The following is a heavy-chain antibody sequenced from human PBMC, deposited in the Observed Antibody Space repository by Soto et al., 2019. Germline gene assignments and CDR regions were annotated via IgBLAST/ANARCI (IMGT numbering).Heavy chain of an antibody. D-gene: IGHD2-21*01. CDR2: IYPGDSDA. CDR1: GYSFTTYW. J-gene: IGHJ2*01. Sequence: GESLKISCKGSGYSFTTYWIAWVRQMPGRGLEWMGMIYPGDSDARYSPSFQGQVTISADKSISTAYLQWSSLKASDTAMYCCARRVGDTPFLDYWYLDHCGRRTLVTVSS. CDR3: ARRVGDTPFLDYWYLDH. V-gene: IGHV5-51*01.